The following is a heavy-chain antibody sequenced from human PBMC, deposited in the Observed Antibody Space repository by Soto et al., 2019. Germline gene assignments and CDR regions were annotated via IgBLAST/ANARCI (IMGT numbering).Heavy chain of an antibody. V-gene: IGHV5-51*01. CDR1: GYSFTSYW. CDR2: IYPGDSDT. Sequence: PGESLKISCKGSGYSFTSYWIGWVRQMPGKGLEWMGIIYPGDSDTRYSPSFQGQVTMTRDTSITTAYMELSRLDSDDTAVYYCARTEMTTLPNFAYWGQGTQVTVSS. CDR3: ARTEMTTLPNFAY. J-gene: IGHJ4*02. D-gene: IGHD3-16*01.